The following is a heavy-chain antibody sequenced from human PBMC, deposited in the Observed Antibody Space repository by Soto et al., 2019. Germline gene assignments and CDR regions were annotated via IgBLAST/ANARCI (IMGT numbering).Heavy chain of an antibody. D-gene: IGHD2-2*02. J-gene: IGHJ6*02. Sequence: QVQLVQSGAEVKKPGSSVKVLCKASGGTFSSYAISWVRQAPGQGLEWMGGIIPIFGTANYAQKFQGRVTMPADKSTSAACWELSSLRSEETAVYYCARGRGDIVVVPAAIGGGFGMDVWGQGTTVTVSS. CDR2: IIPIFGTA. V-gene: IGHV1-69*06. CDR3: ARGRGDIVVVPAAIGGGFGMDV. CDR1: GGTFSSYA.